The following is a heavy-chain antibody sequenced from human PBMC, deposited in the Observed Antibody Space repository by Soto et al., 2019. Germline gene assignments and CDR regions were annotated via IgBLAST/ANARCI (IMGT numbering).Heavy chain of an antibody. Sequence: QVQLVQSGAEVKKPGASVKVSCKASGYDFSNYGISWVRQAPGQGLEWMGWISPYSGESNYAQKFQGRLTVTLETSTSTVYMELGSLRSDDTAVFYCARASRGDYCIADSCYFDYWGQGTLVTVSS. CDR3: ARASRGDYCIADSCYFDY. J-gene: IGHJ4*02. CDR2: ISPYSGES. V-gene: IGHV1-18*01. D-gene: IGHD4-17*01. CDR1: GYDFSNYG.